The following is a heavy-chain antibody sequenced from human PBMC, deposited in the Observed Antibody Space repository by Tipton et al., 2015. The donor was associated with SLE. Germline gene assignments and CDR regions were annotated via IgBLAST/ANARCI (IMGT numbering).Heavy chain of an antibody. CDR1: GGSISSSRYY. Sequence: LRLSCTVSGGSISSSRYYWGWIRQPPGKGLEWIGNIYYSGSTYYNPSLKSRVTISVDTSKNQFSLKLSSVTAADTAVYYRARAPNWADFDYWGQGTLVTVSS. D-gene: IGHD7-27*01. V-gene: IGHV4-39*07. CDR3: ARAPNWADFDY. CDR2: IYYSGST. J-gene: IGHJ4*02.